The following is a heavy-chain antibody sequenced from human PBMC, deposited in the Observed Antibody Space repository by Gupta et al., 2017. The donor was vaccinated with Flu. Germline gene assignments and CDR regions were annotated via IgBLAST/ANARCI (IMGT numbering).Heavy chain of an antibody. CDR3: ARHGXYFDILTAYYNPRFNFDY. CDR1: YY. CDR2: MYYSGSV. D-gene: IGHD3-9*01. V-gene: IGHV4-39*01. Sequence: YYWGWIRQPPGKGLEWIGSMYYSGSVYYNPSLKSRVTISIDTSKSQFSLKLTSVTAADTAXYXCARHGXYFDILTAYYNPRFNFDYWGQGTLVTVSS. J-gene: IGHJ4*02.